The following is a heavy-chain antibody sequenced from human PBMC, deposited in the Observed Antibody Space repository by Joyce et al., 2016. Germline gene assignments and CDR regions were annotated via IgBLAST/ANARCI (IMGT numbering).Heavy chain of an antibody. CDR2: IFYTGST. CDR1: GGSIRSASYY. J-gene: IGHJ4*02. V-gene: IGHV4-31*03. Sequence: QVQLQESGPGLVKPSQTLSLTCTVSGGSIRSASYYWSWIRQHPGKGLEGIGDIFYTGSTYYNPSLKSRVNISIDTANNQFSLKLTSMTAADAAVYYCARDRGGSFLDYWGQGTLVTVSS. CDR3: ARDRGGSFLDY. D-gene: IGHD1-26*01.